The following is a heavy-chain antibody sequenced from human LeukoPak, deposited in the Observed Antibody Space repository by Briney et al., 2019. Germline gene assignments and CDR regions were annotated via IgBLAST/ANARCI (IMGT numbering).Heavy chain of an antibody. Sequence: PGGSLSLSCTAYGFTFSDYSMSWFRQAPGKGLEWVGFIRNKAYGGTAEYAASVKGRFTISRDDSKTIAYLQMNSLKTEDTAVYYCTREKRYFDWFQADYWGQGTLVTVSS. CDR2: IRNKAYGGTA. V-gene: IGHV3-49*03. J-gene: IGHJ4*02. D-gene: IGHD3-9*01. CDR1: GFTFSDYS. CDR3: TREKRYFDWFQADY.